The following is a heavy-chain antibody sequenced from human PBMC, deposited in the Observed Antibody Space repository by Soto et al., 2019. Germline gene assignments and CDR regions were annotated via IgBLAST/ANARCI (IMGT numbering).Heavy chain of an antibody. CDR3: ARVRASPWAPYWYFDL. V-gene: IGHV1-69*02. CDR2: IIPILGIA. Sequence: QVQLVQSGAEVKKPGSSVKVSCKASGGTFSSYTISWVRQAPGQGLEWMGRIIPILGIANYAQKFQGRFTSTADKSTSTDYRELSSLRTEDTAVYYCARVRASPWAPYWYFDLWGRGTLVTVSS. CDR1: GGTFSSYT. D-gene: IGHD2-21*01. J-gene: IGHJ2*01.